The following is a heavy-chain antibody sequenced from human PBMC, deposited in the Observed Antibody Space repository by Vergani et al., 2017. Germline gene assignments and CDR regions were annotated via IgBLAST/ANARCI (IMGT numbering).Heavy chain of an antibody. J-gene: IGHJ4*02. Sequence: EVQLLESGGDLVQPGGSLRLSCAASGFNFQIYWMGWVRQTAEKGLEWVANIKQDGSEDYYVDSVKGRFTITRDNAKKFIYLQMNSLRADDTAIYYCAGPQGTSAYYYGGFDYWGQGILVTVSS. D-gene: IGHD3-22*01. CDR3: AGPQGTSAYYYGGFDY. CDR2: IKQDGSED. V-gene: IGHV3-7*03. CDR1: GFNFQIYW.